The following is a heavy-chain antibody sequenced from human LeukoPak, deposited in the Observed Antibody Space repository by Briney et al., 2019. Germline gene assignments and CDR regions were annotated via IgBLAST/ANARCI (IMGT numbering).Heavy chain of an antibody. J-gene: IGHJ4*02. V-gene: IGHV1-46*01. CDR2: INPSGGST. Sequence: EASVKVSCKASGGTFSNYAITWVRQAPGQGLEWMGIINPSGGSTSYAQKFQGRVTMTRDTSTSTVYMELSSLRSEDTAVYYCAREPYYYYDSSGYGPGIDYWGQGTLVTVSS. CDR3: AREPYYYYDSSGYGPGIDY. D-gene: IGHD3-22*01. CDR1: GGTFSNYA.